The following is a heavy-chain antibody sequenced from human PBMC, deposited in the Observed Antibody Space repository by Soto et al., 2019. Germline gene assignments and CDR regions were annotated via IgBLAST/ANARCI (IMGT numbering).Heavy chain of an antibody. V-gene: IGHV3-23*01. J-gene: IGHJ4*02. CDR3: AHQEEGYYFPFDH. CDR1: GFTFSNHA. Sequence: EVQLLESGGGLVQPGGSLRLSCAASGFTFSNHAMNWVRQAPGKGLEWVSVISGSGDTSYADSVKGRITISRDNSNNTVYLQMNSLSAEDTALYYCAHQEEGYYFPFDHWGQGTLVTVSS. CDR2: ISGSGDT. D-gene: IGHD3-3*01.